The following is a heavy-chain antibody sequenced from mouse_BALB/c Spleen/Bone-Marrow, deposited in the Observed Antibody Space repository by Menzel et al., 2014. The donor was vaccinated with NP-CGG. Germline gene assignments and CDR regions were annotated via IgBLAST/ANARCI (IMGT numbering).Heavy chain of an antibody. Sequence: LVKTGASVKISCKASGYSFTGYYMHWVKQSHGKSLERIGYISCYNGATSYNQKFKGKATFSVETSFSIGYIQFNSVTSEDSAVYYCARGDGYYVDFDYWDQGTTLTVSS. J-gene: IGHJ2*01. CDR1: GYSFTGYY. V-gene: IGHV1S34*01. CDR2: ISCYNGAT. D-gene: IGHD2-3*01. CDR3: ARGDGYYVDFDY.